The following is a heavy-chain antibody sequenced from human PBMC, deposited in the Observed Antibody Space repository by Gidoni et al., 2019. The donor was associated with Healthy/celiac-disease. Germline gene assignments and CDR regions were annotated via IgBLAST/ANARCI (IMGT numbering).Heavy chain of an antibody. V-gene: IGHV3-30*04. Sequence: QVQLVESGGGVVQPGRSLRLSCAASGFTFSSYAMHWVRPAPGKGLEWVSVISYDGSNKYYADSVKGRFTISRDNSKNTLYLQMNSLRAEDTAVYYCARAPADFLQPFDYWGQGTLVTVSS. CDR2: ISYDGSNK. D-gene: IGHD4-4*01. J-gene: IGHJ4*02. CDR3: ARAPADFLQPFDY. CDR1: GFTFSSYA.